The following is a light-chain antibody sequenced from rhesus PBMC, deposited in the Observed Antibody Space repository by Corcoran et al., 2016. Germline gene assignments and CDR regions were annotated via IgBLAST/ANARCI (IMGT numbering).Light chain of an antibody. CDR3: QHYYDNPLT. CDR2: AAS. CDR1: QYIYSN. V-gene: IGKV1S12*01. Sequence: DIQMTQSPSALSASVGDRVTISCRASQYIYSNLAWYQQKPGKAPKLLIYAASSLQPGIPSLFSGSGSGTDFTLTFSILQPEDSAAYYCQHYYDNPLTVGGGTKVEIE. J-gene: IGKJ4*01.